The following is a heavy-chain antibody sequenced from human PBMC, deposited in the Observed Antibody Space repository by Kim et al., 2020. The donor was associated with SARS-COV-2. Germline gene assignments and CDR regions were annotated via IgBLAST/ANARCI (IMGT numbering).Heavy chain of an antibody. J-gene: IGHJ4*02. V-gene: IGHV3-21*01. CDR3: GAFSCSSTSCYTGGDY. CDR2: ISSSSSYI. D-gene: IGHD2-2*02. Sequence: GGSLRLSCAASGFTFSSYSMNWVRQAPGKGLEWVSSISSSSSYIYYADSVKGRFTISRDNAKNSLYLQMNSLRAEDTAVYYCGAFSCSSTSCYTGGDYWGQGTLVTVSS. CDR1: GFTFSSYS.